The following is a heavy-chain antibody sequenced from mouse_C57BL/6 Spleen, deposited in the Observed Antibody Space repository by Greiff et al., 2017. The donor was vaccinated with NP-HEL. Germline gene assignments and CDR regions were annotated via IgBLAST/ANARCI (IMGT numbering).Heavy chain of an antibody. Sequence: EVQLQQSGPELVKPGASVKMSCKASGYTFTDYNMHWVKQSHGKSLEWIGYINPNNGGTSYNQKFKGKATLTVNKSSSTAYMELRSLTSEDSAVYYCARSYYGSTSMDYWGQRTSVTVSS. V-gene: IGHV1-22*01. J-gene: IGHJ4*01. CDR2: INPNNGGT. CDR1: GYTFTDYN. D-gene: IGHD1-1*01. CDR3: ARSYYGSTSMDY.